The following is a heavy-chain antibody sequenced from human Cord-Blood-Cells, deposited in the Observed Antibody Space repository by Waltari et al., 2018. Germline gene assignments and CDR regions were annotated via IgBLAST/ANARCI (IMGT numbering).Heavy chain of an antibody. CDR3: ARHGARIAAEDHDAFDI. Sequence: QLQLQESGPGLVKPSETLSLPCTVSGCSISSSSYSWGWIRQPPGKGREWIGSIYYMGSTYYHPSLKSRVTISVDTSKNQFSLKLSSLTAADTAVYYCARHGARIAAEDHDAFDIWGQGTMVTVSS. D-gene: IGHD6-6*01. CDR1: GCSISSSSYS. V-gene: IGHV4-39*01. CDR2: IYYMGST. J-gene: IGHJ3*02.